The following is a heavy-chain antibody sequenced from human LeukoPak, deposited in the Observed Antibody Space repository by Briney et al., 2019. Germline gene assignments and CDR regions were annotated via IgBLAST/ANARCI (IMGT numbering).Heavy chain of an antibody. J-gene: IGHJ4*02. V-gene: IGHV3-23*01. D-gene: IGHD3-10*01. CDR1: GFTFSSYA. CDR2: ISGSGGST. Sequence: GGSLRLSCAASGFTFSSYAMSWVRQAPGKGLEWVSAISGSGGSTYYADSVKGRFTISRDNSKNTLYLQMNSLRAEDTAVFYCANSARFGVSLDFDYWGQGTLVTVSS. CDR3: ANSARFGVSLDFDY.